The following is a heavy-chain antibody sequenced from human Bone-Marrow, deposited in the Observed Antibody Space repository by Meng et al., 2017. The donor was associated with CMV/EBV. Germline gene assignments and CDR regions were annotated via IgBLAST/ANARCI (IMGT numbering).Heavy chain of an antibody. Sequence: GGSLRLSCAASGFTFSSYGMHWVRQAPGKGLEWVAFIRYDGSNKYYADSVKGRFTISRDNSKNTLYLQMNSLRAEDTAVYYCARDPPDFWSDDAFDIWGQGTMVTVSS. D-gene: IGHD3-3*01. J-gene: IGHJ3*02. CDR3: ARDPPDFWSDDAFDI. V-gene: IGHV3-30*02. CDR1: GFTFSSYG. CDR2: IRYDGSNK.